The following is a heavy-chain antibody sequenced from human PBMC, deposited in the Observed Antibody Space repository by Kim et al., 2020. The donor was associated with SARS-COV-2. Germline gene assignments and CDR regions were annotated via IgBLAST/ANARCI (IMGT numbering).Heavy chain of an antibody. CDR1: GFTFSSYS. Sequence: GGSLRLSCAASGFTFSSYSMNWVRQAPGKGLEWVSSISSSSSYIYYADSVKGRFTISRDNAKNSLYLQMNSLRAEDTAVYYCARASVWDIAGDQDDYYYYGMDVWGQGTTVTVSS. CDR2: ISSSSSYI. D-gene: IGHD5-12*01. CDR3: ARASVWDIAGDQDDYYYYGMDV. J-gene: IGHJ6*02. V-gene: IGHV3-21*01.